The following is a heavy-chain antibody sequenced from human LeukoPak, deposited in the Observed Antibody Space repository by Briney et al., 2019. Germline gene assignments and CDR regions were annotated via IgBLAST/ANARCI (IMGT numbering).Heavy chain of an antibody. D-gene: IGHD4-11*01. CDR1: GDDLVTYW. J-gene: IGHJ2*01. Sequence: GESLKISCKGSGDDLVTYWIAWVRQMPGKGLEWMGIIYPGDSDTRYSPSFQGQVTISAGKSISTAYLQWSSLKASDTAMYYCARLYSNYGFGSGYFDLWGRGTLVTVSS. CDR3: ARLYSNYGFGSGYFDL. CDR2: IYPGDSDT. V-gene: IGHV5-51*01.